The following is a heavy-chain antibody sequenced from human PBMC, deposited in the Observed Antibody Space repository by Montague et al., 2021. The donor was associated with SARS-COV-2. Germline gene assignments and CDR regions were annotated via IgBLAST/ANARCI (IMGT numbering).Heavy chain of an antibody. J-gene: IGHJ3*02. CDR3: ARVGRGSSWYEVAFDI. CDR1: GGSISRYS. Sequence: SETLSLTPTVSGGSISRYSWTWIRQPPRKGLEWIGYIYNSGSTNYNPSLTSRVTISVDTSKNQFSLKLSSVAAADTAVYYCARVGRGSSWYEVAFDIWGQGTRVTGSS. V-gene: IGHV4-59*01. D-gene: IGHD6-13*01. CDR2: IYNSGST.